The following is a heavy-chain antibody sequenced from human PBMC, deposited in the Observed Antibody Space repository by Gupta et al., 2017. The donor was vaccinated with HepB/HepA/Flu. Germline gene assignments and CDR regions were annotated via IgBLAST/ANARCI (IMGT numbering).Heavy chain of an antibody. V-gene: IGHV4-59*01. CDR3: ARARYYYDSSGHWFDP. CDR1: GGSISSYY. Sequence: QVQLQESGPGLVKPSETLSLTCTVSGGSISSYYWSWIRQPPGKGLEWIGYIYYSGSTNYNPSLKSRVTISVDTSKNQFSLKLSSVTAADTAVYYCARARYYYDSSGHWFDPWGQGTLVTVSS. J-gene: IGHJ5*02. CDR2: IYYSGST. D-gene: IGHD3-22*01.